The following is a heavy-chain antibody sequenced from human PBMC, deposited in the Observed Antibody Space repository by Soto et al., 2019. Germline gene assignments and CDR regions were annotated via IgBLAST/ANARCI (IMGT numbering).Heavy chain of an antibody. Sequence: VQLVESGGGVVQPGRSLRLSCAASGFTFSSYGMHWVRQAPGKGLEWVAVIWYDGSNKYYADSVKGRFTISRDNSKNTLYLQMNSLRAEDTAVYYCARFNRWGYFDYWGQGTLVTVSS. CDR2: IWYDGSNK. J-gene: IGHJ4*02. CDR1: GFTFSSYG. CDR3: ARFNRWGYFDY. D-gene: IGHD3-16*01. V-gene: IGHV3-33*08.